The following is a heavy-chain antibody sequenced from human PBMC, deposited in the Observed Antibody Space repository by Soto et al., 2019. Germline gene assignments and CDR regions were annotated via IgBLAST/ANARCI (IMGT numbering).Heavy chain of an antibody. CDR3: AKDGSMVRGVIPYYFDY. V-gene: IGHV3-30-3*02. CDR1: GGKFRSWG. Sequence: SGEGCGGKFRSWGMQWDQKKTGKGVEWVAVISYDGSNKYYADSVKGRFTISRDNSKNTLYLQMNSLRAEDTAVYYCAKDGSMVRGVIPYYFDYWGQGTLVTVSS. D-gene: IGHD3-10*01. J-gene: IGHJ4*02. CDR2: ISYDGSNK.